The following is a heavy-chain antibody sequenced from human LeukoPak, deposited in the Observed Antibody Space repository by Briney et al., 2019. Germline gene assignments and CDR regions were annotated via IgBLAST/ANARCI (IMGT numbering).Heavy chain of an antibody. CDR2: FYTSGST. D-gene: IGHD3-22*01. CDR1: GAPIRDYY. Sequence: SETLTLTCSVSGAPIRDYYWNWIRQPAGKGLEWIGRFYTSGSTNYNPSLRGRATMSVDTSNNQLSLKVTSVTAADTAVYYCVKDYYYYDSNGYYVNDGFHIWGQGTMVIVSP. CDR3: VKDYYYYDSNGYYVNDGFHI. V-gene: IGHV4-4*07. J-gene: IGHJ3*02.